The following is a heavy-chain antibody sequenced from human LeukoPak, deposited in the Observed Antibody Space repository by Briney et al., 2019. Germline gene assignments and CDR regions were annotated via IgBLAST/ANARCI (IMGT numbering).Heavy chain of an antibody. Sequence: ASVKVSCKASGYTFSGYYMHWVRQAPGQGLEWMGWINPNSGDTNYAQKFQDRVTMTRDTSISTAYMELSRLTSDDTAVYYCARGRSYYDSSKYSYDYWGQGTLVTVSS. CDR2: INPNSGDT. CDR3: ARGRSYYDSSKYSYDY. D-gene: IGHD3-22*01. J-gene: IGHJ4*02. V-gene: IGHV1-2*02. CDR1: GYTFSGYY.